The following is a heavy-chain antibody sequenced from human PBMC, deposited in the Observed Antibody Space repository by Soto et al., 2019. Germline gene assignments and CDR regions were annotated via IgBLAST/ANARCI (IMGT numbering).Heavy chain of an antibody. J-gene: IGHJ4*02. CDR2: ISSNGGST. CDR3: VKGGYSSSFKTGFDY. CDR1: GFTFSSYA. D-gene: IGHD6-13*01. V-gene: IGHV3-64D*06. Sequence: GGSLRLSCSASGFTFSSYAMHWVRQAPGKGLEYVSAISSNGGSTYYADSVKGRFTISRDNSKNTLYLQMSSLRAEDTAVYYCVKGGYSSSFKTGFDYWGQGTLVTVSS.